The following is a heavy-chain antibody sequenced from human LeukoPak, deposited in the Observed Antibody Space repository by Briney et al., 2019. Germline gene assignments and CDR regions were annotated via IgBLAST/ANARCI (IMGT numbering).Heavy chain of an antibody. CDR1: RYSFTTYW. D-gene: IGHD6-13*01. CDR3: ARRGSNFFFDS. J-gene: IGHJ4*02. Sequence: GESLKISCKTPRYSFTTYWLGWVRQMPGKGLEWMGLIYPGDSDTRYNPSFQGQVTISADKSISTAFLQWSSLKASDTAMYFCARRGSNFFFDSWGQGTLVTVSS. V-gene: IGHV5-51*01. CDR2: IYPGDSDT.